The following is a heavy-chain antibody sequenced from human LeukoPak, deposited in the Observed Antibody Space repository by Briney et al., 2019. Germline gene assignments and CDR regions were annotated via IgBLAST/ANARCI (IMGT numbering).Heavy chain of an antibody. V-gene: IGHV3-30*18. Sequence: QPGRSLRLSCAASGFTFSSYGMHWVRQAPGKGLEWVAVISYDGSNKYYADSVKGRFTISRDNSKNTLYLQMNSLRAEDTAVYYCAKTVSGSHSYQGGDYWGQGTLVTVST. CDR2: ISYDGSNK. D-gene: IGHD3-16*02. CDR3: AKTVSGSHSYQGGDY. CDR1: GFTFSSYG. J-gene: IGHJ4*02.